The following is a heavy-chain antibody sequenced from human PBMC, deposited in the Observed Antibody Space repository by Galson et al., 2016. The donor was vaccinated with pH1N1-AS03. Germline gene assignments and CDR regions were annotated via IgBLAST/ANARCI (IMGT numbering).Heavy chain of an antibody. J-gene: IGHJ4*02. Sequence: SETLSLTCAVSGCSISSGFHWAWVRQPPSKGLEWIGTISHSGNTYYNPSLKSRVTMSVDPSKNQFSLKLSSVTAADAAVYYCAGFSGSYQFDYWRQGTPVTVSS. CDR3: AGFSGSYQFDY. CDR1: GCSISSGFH. V-gene: IGHV4-38-2*01. CDR2: ISHSGNT. D-gene: IGHD1-26*01.